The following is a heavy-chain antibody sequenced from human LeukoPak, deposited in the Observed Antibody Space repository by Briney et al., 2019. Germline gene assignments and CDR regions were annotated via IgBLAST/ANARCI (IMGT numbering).Heavy chain of an antibody. CDR3: ARDVDRRDDP. J-gene: IGHJ5*02. V-gene: IGHV3-7*01. D-gene: IGHD3-9*01. CDR2: MNQDGNEK. CDR1: GFIFGDFW. Sequence: GGSLRLSCAASGFIFGDFWVTWVRQAPGKGLEWVANMNQDGNEKRYVDSVKGRFTISRDNAKNLLFLQMNNMRVEDTGVYYCARDVDRRDDPWGQGILVTVSS.